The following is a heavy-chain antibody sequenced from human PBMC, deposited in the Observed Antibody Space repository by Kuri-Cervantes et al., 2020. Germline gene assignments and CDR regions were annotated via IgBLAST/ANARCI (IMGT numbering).Heavy chain of an antibody. V-gene: IGHV4-38-2*01. CDR1: GYSVNSGYY. CDR3: ARHPTGFPNWFDS. Sequence: SQTLSLTCAVSGYSVNSGYYCTWIRQPPGKGLEWIGSIYHSGSTYYNPSLKSRVTMSLDTSNNHFSLKLTSVTAADTAIYYCARHPTGFPNWFDSWGQGTLVTVSS. CDR2: IYHSGST. J-gene: IGHJ5*01.